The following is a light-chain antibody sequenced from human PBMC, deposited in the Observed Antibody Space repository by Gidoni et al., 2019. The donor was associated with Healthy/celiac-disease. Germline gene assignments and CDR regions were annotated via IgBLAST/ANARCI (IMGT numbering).Light chain of an antibody. V-gene: IGLV2-14*01. Sequence: QSALTQPAPVSGSPGQSITISCTGTSSDVGGYNYVSWYQQHPGKAPKLMIYDVSNRPSWVSNRFSGSKSGNTASLTISGLQAEDEADYYCSSYTSSSTRVFGGGTKLTVL. CDR1: SSDVGGYNY. J-gene: IGLJ3*02. CDR3: SSYTSSSTRV. CDR2: DVS.